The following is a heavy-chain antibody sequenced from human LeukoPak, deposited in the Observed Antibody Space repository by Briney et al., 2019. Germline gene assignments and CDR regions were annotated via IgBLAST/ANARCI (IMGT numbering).Heavy chain of an antibody. CDR3: AELGITMIGGV. V-gene: IGHV3-7*01. CDR1: GFLLSIHW. Sequence: GRSMRLSSAPSGFLLSIHWLSWVSQVAGEVLEWVANIKQDGSEKYYVDSVKSRFTICRDNAKNSLYLQMNSLRAEDTAVYYCAELGITMIGGVWGKGTTVTISS. J-gene: IGHJ6*04. D-gene: IGHD3-10*02. CDR2: IKQDGSEK.